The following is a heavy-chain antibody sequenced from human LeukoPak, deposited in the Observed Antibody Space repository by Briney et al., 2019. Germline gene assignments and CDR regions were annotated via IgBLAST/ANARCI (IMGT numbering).Heavy chain of an antibody. J-gene: IGHJ3*02. CDR3: AKVTNYYDSRGAFDI. Sequence: PGGSLRLSCAASGFTFSSYGMHWVRQAPGKGLEWVAVISYDGSNKYYADSVKGRFTISRDNSKNTLYLQMNSLRAEDTAVYYCAKVTNYYDSRGAFDIWGQGTMVTVSS. CDR1: GFTFSSYG. D-gene: IGHD3-22*01. CDR2: ISYDGSNK. V-gene: IGHV3-30*18.